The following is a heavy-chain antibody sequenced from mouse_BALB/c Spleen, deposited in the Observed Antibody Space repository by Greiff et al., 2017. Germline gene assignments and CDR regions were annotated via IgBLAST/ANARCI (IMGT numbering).Heavy chain of an antibody. CDR3: ARNVWYQYYFDY. Sequence: LQQSGGGLVQPGGSLKLSCAASGFTFSSYTMSWVRQTPEKRLEWVAYISNGGGSTYYPDTVKGRFTISRDNAKNTLYLQMSSLKSEDTAMYYCARNVWYQYYFDYWGQGTTLTVSS. CDR1: GFTFSSYT. J-gene: IGHJ2*01. D-gene: IGHD2-10*02. V-gene: IGHV5-12-2*01. CDR2: ISNGGGST.